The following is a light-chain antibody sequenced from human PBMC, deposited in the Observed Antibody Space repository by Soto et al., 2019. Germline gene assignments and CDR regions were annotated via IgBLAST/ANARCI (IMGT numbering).Light chain of an antibody. CDR2: GAS. CDR3: QHSYNTPRT. Sequence: DIQMTQSPSSLSASVGDRVTITCRASQSISTYLNWYQQRSGKAPNLLIYGASRLQSGVPSRFSGSGAWTHFTLTISNLQPEDFATYYCQHSYNTPRTFGQGTQLEIK. V-gene: IGKV1-39*01. CDR1: QSISTY. J-gene: IGKJ2*01.